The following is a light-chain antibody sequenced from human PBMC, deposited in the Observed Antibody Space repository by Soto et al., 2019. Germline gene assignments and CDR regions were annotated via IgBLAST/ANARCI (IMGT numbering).Light chain of an antibody. J-gene: IGLJ2*01. Sequence: QSALTQPASVSGSPGQSITISCTGTSSDIGAYNFVSRYQQHPGKPPTLMLYDVNIRPSGVSNRFSGAKSGNTASLTISGLQAEDEADYYCTSWTTSTTMIFGGGTKLTVL. V-gene: IGLV2-14*03. CDR2: DVN. CDR1: SSDIGAYNF. CDR3: TSWTTSTTMI.